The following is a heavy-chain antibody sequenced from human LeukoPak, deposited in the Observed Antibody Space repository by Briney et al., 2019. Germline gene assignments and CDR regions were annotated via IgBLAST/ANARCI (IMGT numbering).Heavy chain of an antibody. CDR1: GGSFSGYY. CDR3: ARHGVVTWFDP. Sequence: PSETLSLTCAVYGGSFSGYYWSWIRQPPGKGLEWIGEINHSGSTNYNPSLKSRVTISVDTSKNQFSLKLSSVTAADTAVYYCARHGVVTWFDPWGQGTLVTVSS. D-gene: IGHD3-16*01. J-gene: IGHJ5*02. V-gene: IGHV4-34*01. CDR2: INHSGST.